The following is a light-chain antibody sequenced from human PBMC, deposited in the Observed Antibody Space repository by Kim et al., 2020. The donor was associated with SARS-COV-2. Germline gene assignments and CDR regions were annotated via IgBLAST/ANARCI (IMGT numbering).Light chain of an antibody. J-gene: IGKJ5*01. Sequence: AIQLTQSPSSLSASVGDRVTVTCRTSQGINSALAWYQQKPGKAPKVLIYDASSLGSGVPSRFSGSGSGTDFTLTISSLQPEDFATYFCQQFNTFPITFGQGTRLEIK. CDR3: QQFNTFPIT. CDR1: QGINSA. V-gene: IGKV1-13*02. CDR2: DAS.